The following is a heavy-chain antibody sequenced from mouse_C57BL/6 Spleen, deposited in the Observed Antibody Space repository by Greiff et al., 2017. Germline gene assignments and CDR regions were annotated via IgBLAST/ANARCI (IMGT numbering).Heavy chain of an antibody. CDR1: GYTFTSYG. V-gene: IGHV1-81*01. CDR3: ALDPALYAMDY. J-gene: IGHJ4*01. CDR2: IYPRSGNT. Sequence: VKLMESGAELARPGASVKLSCKASGYTFTSYGISWVKQRTGQGLEWIGEIYPRSGNTYYNEKFKGKATLTADKSSSTAYMELRSLTSEDSAVYFCALDPALYAMDYWGQGTSVTVSS.